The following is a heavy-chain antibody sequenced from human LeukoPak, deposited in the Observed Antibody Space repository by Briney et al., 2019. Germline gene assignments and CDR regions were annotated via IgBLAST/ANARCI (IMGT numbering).Heavy chain of an antibody. J-gene: IGHJ4*02. Sequence: PGGSLRLSCAASGFTFVSHGMIWVRQAPGKGLEWLSYISPGSTTINSADPVKDRFTTSRDKAKSSLFLQMNSLRAEDTAVYYCARVRGPTVTTMYFDYWGQGALVTVPS. CDR1: GFTFVSHG. V-gene: IGHV3-48*01. CDR2: ISPGSTTI. CDR3: ARVRGPTVTTMYFDY. D-gene: IGHD4-17*01.